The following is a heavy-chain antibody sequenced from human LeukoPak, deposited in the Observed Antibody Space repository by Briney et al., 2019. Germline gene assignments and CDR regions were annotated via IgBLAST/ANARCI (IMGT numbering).Heavy chain of an antibody. J-gene: IGHJ4*02. CDR2: IIPIFGTA. CDR3: AVAYYDFWSGYYEIGSFDY. Sequence: GASVKVSCKASGGTFSSYAISWVRQAPGQGLEWMGGIIPIFGTANYARKFQGRVTITADESTSTAYMELSSLRSEDTAVYYCAVAYYDFWSGYYEIGSFDYWGQGTLVTVSS. CDR1: GGTFSSYA. D-gene: IGHD3-3*01. V-gene: IGHV1-69*13.